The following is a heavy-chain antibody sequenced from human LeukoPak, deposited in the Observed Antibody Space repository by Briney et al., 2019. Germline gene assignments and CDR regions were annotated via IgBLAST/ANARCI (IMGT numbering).Heavy chain of an antibody. D-gene: IGHD1-7*01. J-gene: IGHJ6*03. CDR1: GFTFSSYS. V-gene: IGHV3-21*01. Sequence: GGSLRLSCAASGFTFSSYSMNWVRQAPGKGLEWVSSISSSSSYIYYADSVKGRFTISRDNAKNSLYLQMNSLRAEDTAVYYCARPITGTVGLYYYYMDVWGKGTTVTVSS. CDR2: ISSSSSYI. CDR3: ARPITGTVGLYYYYMDV.